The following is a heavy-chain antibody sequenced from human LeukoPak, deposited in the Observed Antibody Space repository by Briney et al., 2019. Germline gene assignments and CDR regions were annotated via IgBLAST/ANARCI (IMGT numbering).Heavy chain of an antibody. CDR1: GFTFTNYG. J-gene: IGHJ4*02. CDR2: VWYDGSEK. Sequence: GRSLRLSCAASGFTFTNYGLQWVRQAPGKGLEWVAGVWYDGSEKSYVDSVKGRFTMSRDNSKNTLYLQMNSLRAEDTAIYYCASWPGTAVGPFDYWGQGTLVTVSS. CDR3: ASWPGTAVGPFDY. V-gene: IGHV3-33*01. D-gene: IGHD6-13*01.